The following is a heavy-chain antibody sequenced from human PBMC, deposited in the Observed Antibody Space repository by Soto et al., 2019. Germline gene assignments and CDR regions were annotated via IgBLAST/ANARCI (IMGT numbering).Heavy chain of an antibody. CDR2: ITVNGNT. J-gene: IGHJ1*01. V-gene: IGHV4-4*07. CDR1: GAYISDFS. Sequence: QVQQLESGPGLVKPWDTLSLTCTVSGAYISDFSWSWIRQPAGKGLEWIGRITVNGNTQHNPSFRSRVTMSMDTSRNQFSLNLQSATAADTALYYCARESGENWTYEAHWGQGTLVTVSS. CDR3: ARESGENWTYEAH. D-gene: IGHD1-7*01.